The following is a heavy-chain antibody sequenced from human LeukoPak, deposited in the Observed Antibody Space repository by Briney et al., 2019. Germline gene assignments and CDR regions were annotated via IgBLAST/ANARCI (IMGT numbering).Heavy chain of an antibody. Sequence: SGGSLRLSCAASGFTFSSYAMSWVRQAPGKGLEWVSAISGSGGSTYYADSVKGRFTISRDNSKNTLYLQMNSLRAEDTAVCYCAKTKPEIPGNFDYWGQGTLVTVSS. CDR1: GFTFSSYA. D-gene: IGHD1-14*01. CDR2: ISGSGGST. CDR3: AKTKPEIPGNFDY. J-gene: IGHJ4*02. V-gene: IGHV3-23*01.